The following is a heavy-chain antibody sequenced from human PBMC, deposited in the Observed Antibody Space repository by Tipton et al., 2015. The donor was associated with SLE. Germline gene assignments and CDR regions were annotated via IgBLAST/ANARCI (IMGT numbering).Heavy chain of an antibody. CDR1: GYTFSGFF. D-gene: IGHD1-26*01. V-gene: IGHV1-8*02. CDR3: ARWSRRQRLIEGDYYYGLDV. CDR2: MNPNSGNT. Sequence: QSGPEVKKPGASVKVSCKTSGYTFSGFFMHWVRQAPGQGLEWMGWMNPNSGNTGHAQKFQGRVTMTRNTSISTAYMELSSLRSEDTAVYYCARWSRRQRLIEGDYYYGLDVWGQGTTVTVSS. J-gene: IGHJ6*02.